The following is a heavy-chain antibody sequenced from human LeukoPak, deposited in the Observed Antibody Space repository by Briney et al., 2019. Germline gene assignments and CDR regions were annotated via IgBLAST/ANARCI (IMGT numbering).Heavy chain of an antibody. J-gene: IGHJ6*03. CDR2: IIPIFGTA. CDR3: ARDSTVTTISYYYYYMDV. Sequence: SVKVSCKASGGTFSSYAISWVRQAPGQGLEWMGGIIPIFGTANYAQKFQGRVTITADESTSTAYMELSSLRSEDTAVYYCARDSTVTTISYYYYYMDVWGKGTTVTVSS. D-gene: IGHD4-11*01. CDR1: GGTFSSYA. V-gene: IGHV1-69*13.